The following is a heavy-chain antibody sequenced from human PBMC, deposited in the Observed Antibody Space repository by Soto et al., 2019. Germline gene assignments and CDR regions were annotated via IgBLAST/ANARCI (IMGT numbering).Heavy chain of an antibody. CDR1: GGSISSGGYS. CDR3: ARDGDGYRAFAF. CDR2: IFYSGRT. D-gene: IGHD5-12*01. V-gene: IGHV4-31*03. J-gene: IGHJ4*02. Sequence: QVQLQESGPGLVKPSQTLSLTCSLSGGSISSGGYSWSWIRQHPGKGLEWIGYIFYSGRTFYNPSLKIRVTMSIDASKNQFSLNLNSVTAADTAVYYCARDGDGYRAFAFWGQGTLVTVSS.